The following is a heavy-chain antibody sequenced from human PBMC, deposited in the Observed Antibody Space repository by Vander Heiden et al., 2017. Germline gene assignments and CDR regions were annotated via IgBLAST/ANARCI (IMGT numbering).Heavy chain of an antibody. J-gene: IGHJ4*02. D-gene: IGHD1-26*01. CDR1: GDSISSYY. Sequence: QVQLQESCPGLVKPSETLFLTCNVSGDSISSYYWNWIRQPPGEGLEWIGHIFYSGTTNYNPSLRSRVTISLDRSKKQFSLRLNSVTAADAAVYYCARGGLGTTTHWGQGTLVAVSS. CDR3: ARGGLGTTTH. CDR2: IFYSGTT. V-gene: IGHV4-59*01.